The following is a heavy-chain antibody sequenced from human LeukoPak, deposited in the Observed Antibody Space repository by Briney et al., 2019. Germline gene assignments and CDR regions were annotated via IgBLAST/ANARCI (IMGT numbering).Heavy chain of an antibody. CDR1: GFTFNSYE. CDR3: ARDRGSDWYDGFDI. D-gene: IGHD6-19*01. Sequence: GGSLRLSCAASGFTFNSYEMSWVRQAPGKGLECVSYITSSGSTIYYADSVKGRFTISRDNAKSPLYLQMNSLRAEDTAVYYCARDRGSDWYDGFDIWGQGTMVTVSS. V-gene: IGHV3-48*03. J-gene: IGHJ3*02. CDR2: ITSSGSTI.